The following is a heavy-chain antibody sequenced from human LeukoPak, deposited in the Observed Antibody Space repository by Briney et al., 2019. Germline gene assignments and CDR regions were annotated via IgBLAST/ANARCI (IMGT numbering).Heavy chain of an antibody. CDR2: IYYSGST. CDR1: GGSISSYY. J-gene: IGHJ3*02. V-gene: IGHV4-59*12. D-gene: IGHD2-2*02. CDR3: ARDYGVPAAIGAFDI. Sequence: PSETLSLTCTVSGGSISSYYWSWIRQPPGKGLEWIGYIYYSGSTNYNPSLKSRVTISVDTSKNQFSLKLSSVTAADTAVYYCARDYGVPAAIGAFDIWGQGTMVTVSS.